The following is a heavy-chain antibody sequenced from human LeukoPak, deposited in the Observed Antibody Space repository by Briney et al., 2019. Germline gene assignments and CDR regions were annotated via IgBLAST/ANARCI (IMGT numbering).Heavy chain of an antibody. Sequence: GGSLRLSCAASGFTVSGDYMNWVRQAPGKGLEWVSVIYSGGTTYYADSVKGRFTIASDNSKNTLYLQMNTLRADDTAVYYCARGGEGRWLQTGYFDYWGQGTLVTVSS. D-gene: IGHD5-24*01. CDR2: IYSGGTT. CDR1: GFTVSGDY. J-gene: IGHJ4*02. V-gene: IGHV3-66*01. CDR3: ARGGEGRWLQTGYFDY.